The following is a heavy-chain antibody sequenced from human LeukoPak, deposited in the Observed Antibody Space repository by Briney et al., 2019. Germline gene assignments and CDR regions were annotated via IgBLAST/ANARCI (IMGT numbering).Heavy chain of an antibody. J-gene: IGHJ5*02. CDR2: IYYSGST. CDR1: GDSISSSSSY. D-gene: IGHD3-3*01. Sequence: PSETLSLTCTVSGDSISSSSSYWGWIRQPPGEGLEWIGSIYYSGSTYYNTSLKSRVTISVDTSKNQFSLKLSSVTAADTAVYYCARVGELPAYYDFWSSIYNWFDPWGQGTLVTVSS. CDR3: ARVGELPAYYDFWSSIYNWFDP. V-gene: IGHV4-39*01.